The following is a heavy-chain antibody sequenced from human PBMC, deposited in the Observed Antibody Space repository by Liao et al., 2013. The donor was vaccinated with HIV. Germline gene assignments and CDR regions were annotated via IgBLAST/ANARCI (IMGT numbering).Heavy chain of an antibody. Sequence: QVQLQESGPGLVQPSETLSLTCTVSGGAMSNYYWSWIRQPAGKGLEWIGRIYTSGSTKYNSSLKSRVSMSVDTSKNLVSLKLSSVTAADTAIYYCARDVWGHYRFDYWGQGTLVTVSS. D-gene: IGHD3-16*01. J-gene: IGHJ4*02. CDR2: IYTSGST. CDR3: ARDVWGHYRFDY. V-gene: IGHV4-4*07. CDR1: GGAMSNYY.